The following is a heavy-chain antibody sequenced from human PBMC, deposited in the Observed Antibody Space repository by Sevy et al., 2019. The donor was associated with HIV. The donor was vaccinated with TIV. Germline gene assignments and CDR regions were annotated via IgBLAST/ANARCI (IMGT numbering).Heavy chain of an antibody. CDR1: GFTFSSYG. V-gene: IGHV3-33*01. Sequence: GGSLRLSCAASGFTFSSYGMHWVRQAPGKGLEWVGVIWYDGSNKYYAHSVKGRFTISRDNSKNTLYLQMNSLRAEDTAVYYCAGGSYKGAFDIWGQGTIVTVSS. CDR3: AGGSYKGAFDI. CDR2: IWYDGSNK. J-gene: IGHJ3*02. D-gene: IGHD1-26*01.